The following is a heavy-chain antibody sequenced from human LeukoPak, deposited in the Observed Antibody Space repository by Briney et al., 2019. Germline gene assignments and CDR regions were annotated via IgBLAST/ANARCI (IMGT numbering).Heavy chain of an antibody. V-gene: IGHV4-61*02. Sequence: SETLSLTCTMSGGSISRGSNYWSWLRQPAGKGLEWIGRIYTSGSTNYNPSLKSRVTISIDTSDNHLSLKLSSVTAADTAVYYCARGYSYGYGFDPWGQGTLVTVSS. CDR3: ARGYSYGYGFDP. J-gene: IGHJ5*02. CDR2: IYTSGST. D-gene: IGHD5-18*01. CDR1: GGSISRGSNY.